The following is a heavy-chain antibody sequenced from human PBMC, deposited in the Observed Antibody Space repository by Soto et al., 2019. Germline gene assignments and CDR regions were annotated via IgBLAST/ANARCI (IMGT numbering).Heavy chain of an antibody. CDR3: ARGKRRIAAAGTGFDY. V-gene: IGHV1-69*01. J-gene: IGHJ4*02. D-gene: IGHD6-13*01. CDR2: IIPIFGTA. Sequence: QVQLVQSGAEVKKPGSSVKVSCKASRGTFSSYAISWVRQAPGQGLEWMGGIIPIFGTANYAQKFQGRVTITADESTSTAYMELSSLRSEDTAVYYCARGKRRIAAAGTGFDYWGQGTLVTVSS. CDR1: RGTFSSYA.